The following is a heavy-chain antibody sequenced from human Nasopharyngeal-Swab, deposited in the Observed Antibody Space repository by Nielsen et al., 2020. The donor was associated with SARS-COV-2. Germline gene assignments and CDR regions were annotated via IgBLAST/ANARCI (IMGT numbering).Heavy chain of an antibody. CDR2: ISSSSSYI. Sequence: GESLKISCAASGFTFSSYSMNWVRQAPGKGLEWVSSISSSSSYIYYADSVKGRFTISRDNAKNSLYLQMNSLRAEDTAVYYCASLHEVVPAAIRLGYYYYGMDVWGQGTAVTVSS. J-gene: IGHJ6*02. V-gene: IGHV3-21*01. CDR3: ASLHEVVPAAIRLGYYYYGMDV. CDR1: GFTFSSYS. D-gene: IGHD2-2*01.